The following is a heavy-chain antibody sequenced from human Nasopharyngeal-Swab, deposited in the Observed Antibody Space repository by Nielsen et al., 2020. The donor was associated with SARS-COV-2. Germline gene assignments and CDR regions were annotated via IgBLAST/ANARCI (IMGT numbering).Heavy chain of an antibody. CDR2: IYSGGGS. V-gene: IGHV3-53*01. J-gene: IGHJ4*02. CDR3: TREDRYASGSFDH. Sequence: VRQAPGKGLEWVSVIYSGGGSYYADSVKGRFTISRDNFKNMLYLQMNSLRAEDTAMYYCTREDRYASGSFDHWGQGTLVTVPS. D-gene: IGHD3-10*01.